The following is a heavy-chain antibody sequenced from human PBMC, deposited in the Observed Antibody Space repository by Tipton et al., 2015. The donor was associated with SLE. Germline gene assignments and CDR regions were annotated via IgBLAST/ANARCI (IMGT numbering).Heavy chain of an antibody. CDR2: IYHSGST. Sequence: TLSLTCTVSGYSISSGYYWGWIRQPPGKGLEWIGSIYHSGSTYYNPSLKSRVTISVDTSKNQFSLKLSSVTAADTALYFCARALTDYGLWHLDLWGRGTLVTVYS. CDR3: ARALTDYGLWHLDL. D-gene: IGHD4-17*01. V-gene: IGHV4-38-2*02. J-gene: IGHJ2*01. CDR1: GYSISSGYY.